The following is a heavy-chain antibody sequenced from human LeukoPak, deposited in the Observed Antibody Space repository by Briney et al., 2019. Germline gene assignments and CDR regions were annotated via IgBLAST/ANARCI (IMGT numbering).Heavy chain of an antibody. D-gene: IGHD6-13*01. Sequence: GGSLRLSCAASGFTFSSYSMNWVRQAPGKGLEWVSSISSSSSYICYADSVKGRFTISRDNAKNSLYLQMNSLRAEDTAVYYCARDFVIAAAGDYFDYWGQGTLVTVSS. J-gene: IGHJ4*02. V-gene: IGHV3-21*01. CDR3: ARDFVIAAAGDYFDY. CDR2: ISSSSSYI. CDR1: GFTFSSYS.